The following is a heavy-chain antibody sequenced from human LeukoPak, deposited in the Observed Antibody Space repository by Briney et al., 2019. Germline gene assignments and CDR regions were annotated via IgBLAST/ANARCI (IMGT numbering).Heavy chain of an antibody. CDR2: MNPNSGNT. CDR3: ARGRYCSGGSCYLRN. V-gene: IGHV1-8*01. Sequence: ASVKVSCKASGYSFTSYYMHWVRQATGQGLEWMGWMNPNSGNTGYAQKFQGRATITRNTSISTAYMELSSLRSEDTAVYYCARGRYCSGGSCYLRNWGQGTLVTVSS. D-gene: IGHD2-15*01. J-gene: IGHJ4*02. CDR1: GYSFTSYY.